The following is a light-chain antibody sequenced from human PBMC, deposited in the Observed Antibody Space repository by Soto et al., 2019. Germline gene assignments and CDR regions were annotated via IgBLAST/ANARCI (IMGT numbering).Light chain of an antibody. J-gene: IGKJ1*01. V-gene: IGKV3-20*01. CDR3: QQFGTSPRT. Sequence: EIVMTQSPGTLSVSPGERATLSCRASQSVGSTFLAWYQQKPGQAPRLLISGASSRATGIPDRFSASGAGTDFTLTISRLEPEDFAVYYCQQFGTSPRTFGQGTKVDIK. CDR1: QSVGSTF. CDR2: GAS.